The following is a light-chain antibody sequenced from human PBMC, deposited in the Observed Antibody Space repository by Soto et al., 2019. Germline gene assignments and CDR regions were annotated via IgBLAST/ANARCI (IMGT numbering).Light chain of an antibody. CDR2: DVN. CDR1: SSDVGGYNY. CDR3: CSYTSSSAVI. V-gene: IGLV2-14*03. Sequence: QSALTQPASVSGSPGQSITISCTGTSSDVGGYNYVSWYQHHPGKALKVLIYDVNHRPSGVSNRFSGSKSGSTASLTISGLQAEDEADYFCCSYTSSSAVIFGGGTKLTVL. J-gene: IGLJ2*01.